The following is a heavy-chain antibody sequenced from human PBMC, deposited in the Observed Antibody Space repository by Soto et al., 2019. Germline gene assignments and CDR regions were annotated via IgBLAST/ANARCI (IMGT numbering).Heavy chain of an antibody. V-gene: IGHV3-30*18. J-gene: IGHJ3*01. Sequence: QVQLVESGGGVVQPGRSLRLSCAASGFIFRHYGMHWVRQAPGKGLEWAAVIAYDGTNAYYADSVKGRFTISRDNSNNTLYLQMNGLRADDTAVYYCAKRVTTSGSDGFDVWGLGTLVTVSS. CDR1: GFIFRHYG. CDR2: IAYDGTNA. CDR3: AKRVTTSGSDGFDV. D-gene: IGHD1-1*01.